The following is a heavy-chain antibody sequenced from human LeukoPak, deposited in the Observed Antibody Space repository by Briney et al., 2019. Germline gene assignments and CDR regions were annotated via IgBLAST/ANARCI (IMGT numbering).Heavy chain of an antibody. D-gene: IGHD3-22*01. CDR1: GLTLRSFA. Sequence: GGSLRLSGAATGLTLRSFATSSVGQPPRKGLEWVSGIISSGGSTYYAHSVKGRFNIPRDNSKHTLYLQVNSLRGEDPPVYYFAKGFYDNSASGVFDIWGEGRMVSVSS. CDR3: AKGFYDNSASGVFDI. CDR2: IISSGGST. V-gene: IGHV3-23*01. J-gene: IGHJ3*02.